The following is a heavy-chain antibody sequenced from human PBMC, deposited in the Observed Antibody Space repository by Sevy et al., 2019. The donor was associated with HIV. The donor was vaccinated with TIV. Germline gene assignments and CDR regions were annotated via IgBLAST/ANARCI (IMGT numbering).Heavy chain of an antibody. J-gene: IGHJ4*02. V-gene: IGHV3-21*01. CDR1: GFIFSKYS. Sequence: GGSLRLSCAASGFIFSKYSMNWVRQAPGKGLEWVSTISSSSNYIYYGDSVKGRFTISRDNAKNSLYLQMDSLRADDTAVYYCARDGGWTTTSCRLYFDSWGQGTLVTVSS. D-gene: IGHD1-26*01. CDR3: ARDGGWTTTSCRLYFDS. CDR2: ISSSSNYI.